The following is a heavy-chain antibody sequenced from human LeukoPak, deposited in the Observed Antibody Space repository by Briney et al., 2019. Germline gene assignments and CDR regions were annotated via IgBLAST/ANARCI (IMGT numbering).Heavy chain of an antibody. CDR3: ATDKDYGDREYYFDY. V-gene: IGHV1-69*13. J-gene: IGHJ4*02. Sequence: SVTVSCKASGGTFSSYAISWVRQAPGQGLEWMGGIIPIFGTANYAQKFQGRVTITADESTSTAYMELSSLRSEDTAVYYCATDKDYGDREYYFDYWGQGTLVTVS. CDR2: IIPIFGTA. CDR1: GGTFSSYA. D-gene: IGHD4-17*01.